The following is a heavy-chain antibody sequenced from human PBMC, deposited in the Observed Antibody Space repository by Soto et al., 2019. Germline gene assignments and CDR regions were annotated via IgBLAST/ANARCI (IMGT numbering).Heavy chain of an antibody. V-gene: IGHV3-15*07. CDR2: IKSKIDGGTT. CDR3: TTDSHFSTRLVRFDL. D-gene: IGHD3-3*02. Sequence: EVRLVESGGDLVEPGGSLRLSCAASGFTFITAWINWVRQPAGKGLEWVGRIKSKIDGGTTDFAAFVQGRFAISRDDSQDTMFLQMNSLKSEDTAVYYCTTDSHFSTRLVRFDLWGRGTLVTVSS. J-gene: IGHJ4*01. CDR1: GFTFITAW.